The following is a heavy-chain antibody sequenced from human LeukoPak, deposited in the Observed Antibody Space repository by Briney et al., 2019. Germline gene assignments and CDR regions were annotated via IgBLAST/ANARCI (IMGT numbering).Heavy chain of an antibody. CDR2: LSSSSSYI. V-gene: IGHV3-21*01. CDR1: GFTFTTHT. Sequence: GGSLRLSCAASGFTFTTHTMNWVRQAPGKGLEWVSSLSSSSSYIYYADSVKGRFTISRDNAKNSLHLQMNSLRAEDTAVYYCARGGGAYYYMAVWGKGTTVTVSS. J-gene: IGHJ6*03. CDR3: ARGGGAYYYMAV. D-gene: IGHD3-16*01.